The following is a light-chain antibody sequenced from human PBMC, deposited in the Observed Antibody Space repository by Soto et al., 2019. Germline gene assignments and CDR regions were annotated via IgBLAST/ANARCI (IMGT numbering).Light chain of an antibody. J-gene: IGLJ2*01. CDR2: DVS. CDR1: SSDVGGYKY. CDR3: SSYTGSSTPYVV. V-gene: IGLV2-14*01. Sequence: QSALTQPASVSGSPGQSITISCTGTSSDVGGYKYVSWYQQHPDKAPKLMIYDVSNRPLGISNRFSGSKSGNTASLTISGLQAVDEAEYYCSSYTGSSTPYVVFGGGTKLTVL.